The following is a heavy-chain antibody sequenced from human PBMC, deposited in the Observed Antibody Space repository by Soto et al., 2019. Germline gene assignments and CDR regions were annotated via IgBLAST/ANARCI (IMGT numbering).Heavy chain of an antibody. CDR2: ITTTSSTM. D-gene: IGHD3-3*01. J-gene: IGHJ5*02. CDR3: AKDLYYDFWSGYYGNANWFDP. CDR1: GFIFSDYS. Sequence: GGSLRLSCTPSGFIFSDYSMNWVRQAPGKGLEWISYITTTSSTMYYADSVKGRFTISRDNAKNSLYLQMNSLRDEDTAVYYCAKDLYYDFWSGYYGNANWFDPWGQGTLVTVSS. V-gene: IGHV3-48*02.